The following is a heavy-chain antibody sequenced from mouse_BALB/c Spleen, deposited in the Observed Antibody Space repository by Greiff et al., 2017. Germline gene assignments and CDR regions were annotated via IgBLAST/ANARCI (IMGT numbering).Heavy chain of an antibody. V-gene: IGHV3-8*02. Sequence: EVQLVESGPSLVKPSQTLSLTCSVTGDSITSGYWNWIRKFPGNKLEYMGYISYSGSTYYNPSLKSRISITRDTSKNQYYLQLNSVTTEDTATYYCAGIYYGSSYRYWYFDVWGAGTTVTVSS. J-gene: IGHJ1*01. CDR2: ISYSGST. CDR1: GDSITSGY. CDR3: AGIYYGSSYRYWYFDV. D-gene: IGHD1-1*01.